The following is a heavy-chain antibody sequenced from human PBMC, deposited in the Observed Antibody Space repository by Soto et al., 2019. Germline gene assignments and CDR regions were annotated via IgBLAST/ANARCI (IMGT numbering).Heavy chain of an antibody. V-gene: IGHV4-30-4*01. CDR3: ARGRYCLTGRCFPNWFDS. CDR2: IYKSATT. Sequence: SETLSLTCSVSGDSISNLDYFWAWIRQPPGQALEYIGYIYKSATTYSNPSFESRVAISVDTSKSQFSLNVTSVTAADTAVYFCARGRYCLTGRCFPNWFDSWGQGALVTVSA. CDR1: GDSISNLDYF. J-gene: IGHJ5*01. D-gene: IGHD7-27*01.